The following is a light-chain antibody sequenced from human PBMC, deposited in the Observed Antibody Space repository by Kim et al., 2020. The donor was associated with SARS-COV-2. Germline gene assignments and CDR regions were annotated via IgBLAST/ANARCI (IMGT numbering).Light chain of an antibody. CDR2: VNRDGSH. V-gene: IGLV4-69*01. CDR1: SRHRSYA. CDR3: QTWGTGWV. J-gene: IGLJ3*02. Sequence: GAAVKLTCTLSSRHRSYASAWHQKQPEKGPRYLMKVNRDGSHNKGDGIPARFSGSSAGAERYLIISSLQSEDETDYYCQTWGTGWVFGGGTKLT.